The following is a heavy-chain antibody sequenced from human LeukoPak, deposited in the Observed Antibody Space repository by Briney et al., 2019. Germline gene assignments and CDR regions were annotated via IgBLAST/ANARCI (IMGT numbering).Heavy chain of an antibody. V-gene: IGHV1-2*02. CDR3: ARASGSYRPETDY. J-gene: IGHJ4*02. Sequence: GASVKVSCKASGYTFTGYYMPWVRQPPGQGLEWMGWINPNSGGTNYAQKFQGRVTMTRDTSISTAYMELSRLRSDDTAVYYCARASGSYRPETDYWGQGTLVTVSS. D-gene: IGHD1-26*01. CDR2: INPNSGGT. CDR1: GYTFTGYY.